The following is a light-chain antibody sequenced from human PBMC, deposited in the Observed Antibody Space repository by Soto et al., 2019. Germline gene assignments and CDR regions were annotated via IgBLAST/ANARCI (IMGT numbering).Light chain of an antibody. CDR1: SSDVGGYNY. V-gene: IGLV2-14*01. CDR3: SSYTSSSTLAVV. J-gene: IGLJ2*01. Sequence: QSALTQPASVSGSPGQSITISCTGTSSDVGGYNYVSWYQQHPGKAPKLMMYEVSNRPSGVSNRFSGYKSGNPASLTISGLQAEDEADYYCSSYTSSSTLAVVFGGGTKLTVL. CDR2: EVS.